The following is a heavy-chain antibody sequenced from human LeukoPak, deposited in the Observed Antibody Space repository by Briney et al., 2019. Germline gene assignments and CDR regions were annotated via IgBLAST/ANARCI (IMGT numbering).Heavy chain of an antibody. Sequence: PGRSLRLSCAASGFTFSSYGMHWVRQAPGKGLEWVAVISYDGSNKYYADSVKGRFTISRDNSKNTLYLQMNSLRAEDTAVYYCAKLAVTTCMDVWAKGPRSPSP. J-gene: IGHJ6*02. V-gene: IGHV3-30*18. CDR3: AKLAVTTCMDV. D-gene: IGHD4-17*01. CDR1: GFTFSSYG. CDR2: ISYDGSNK.